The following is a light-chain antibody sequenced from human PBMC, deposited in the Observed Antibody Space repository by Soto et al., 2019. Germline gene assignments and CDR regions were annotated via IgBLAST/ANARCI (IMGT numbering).Light chain of an antibody. Sequence: DIQMTQSPSTLSASVGDRVTITCRASQSISSWLAWYQQKPGKAPKLLIYKASSLESGVPSRFSGSGSETEFTLTISSLQPDDFATYYCQQYNSYPSTFGQGTKVDI. CDR1: QSISSW. CDR2: KAS. CDR3: QQYNSYPST. J-gene: IGKJ1*01. V-gene: IGKV1-5*03.